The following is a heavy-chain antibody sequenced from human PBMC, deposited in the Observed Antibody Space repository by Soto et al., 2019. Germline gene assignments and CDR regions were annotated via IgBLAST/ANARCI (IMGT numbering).Heavy chain of an antibody. Sequence: QVQLVQSGAEVKKPGSSVKVSCKASGGTFSSYAISWVRQAPGQGLEWMGGIIPIFGTANYAQKFQGRVTITADESTSTAYMELSSLRSEDTAVYYCARVPYCSGGSCYHYGMDVWGQGTTVTVSS. J-gene: IGHJ6*02. D-gene: IGHD2-15*01. CDR3: ARVPYCSGGSCYHYGMDV. CDR1: GGTFSSYA. V-gene: IGHV1-69*12. CDR2: IIPIFGTA.